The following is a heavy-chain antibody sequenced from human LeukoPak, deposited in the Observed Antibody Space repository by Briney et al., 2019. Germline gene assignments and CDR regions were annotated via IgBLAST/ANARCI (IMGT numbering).Heavy chain of an antibody. CDR1: GFTFSSYG. CDR3: ARRGSSGWYPTDY. CDR2: IWYDGSNK. Sequence: GRSLRLSCAASGFTFSSYGMHWVRQAPGKGLEWVAVIWYDGSNKYYADSVKGRFTISRDNSKNTLYLQMNSLRAEDTAVYYCARRGSSGWYPTDYWGQGTLVTVSS. V-gene: IGHV3-33*01. J-gene: IGHJ4*02. D-gene: IGHD6-19*01.